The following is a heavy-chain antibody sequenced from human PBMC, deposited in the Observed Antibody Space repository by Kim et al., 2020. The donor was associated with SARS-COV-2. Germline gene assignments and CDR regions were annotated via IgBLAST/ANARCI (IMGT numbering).Heavy chain of an antibody. J-gene: IGHJ4*02. CDR2: IYYSGST. V-gene: IGHV4-59*01. Sequence: SETLSLTCTVSGGSISSYYWSWIRQPPGKGLEWIGYIYYSGSTNYNPSLKSRVTISVDTSKNQFSLKLSSVTAADTAVYYCARVVKEDDSSGFVIEYYFDYWGQGTLVTVSS. CDR1: GGSISSYY. CDR3: ARVVKEDDSSGFVIEYYFDY. D-gene: IGHD3-22*01.